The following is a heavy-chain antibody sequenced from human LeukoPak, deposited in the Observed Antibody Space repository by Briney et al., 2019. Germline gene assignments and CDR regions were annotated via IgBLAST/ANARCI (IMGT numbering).Heavy chain of an antibody. J-gene: IGHJ4*02. CDR1: GFTFSNYA. V-gene: IGHV3-23*01. D-gene: IGHD4-23*01. CDR2: ISGSGAST. Sequence: PGGSLRLSCAASGFTFSNYAMSWVRQAQGKGLEWVSAISGSGASTYYADSVKGRFTISRGNSENTLYLQMNSLRAEDTAVYYCAKGSAATRPYFFDFWGQGALVTVSS. CDR3: AKGSAATRPYFFDF.